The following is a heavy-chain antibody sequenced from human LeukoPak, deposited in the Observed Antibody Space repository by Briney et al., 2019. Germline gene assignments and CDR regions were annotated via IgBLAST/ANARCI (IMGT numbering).Heavy chain of an antibody. CDR3: ARASPYYYGSGSPFDP. CDR1: GGSFSGYY. J-gene: IGHJ5*02. CDR2: IYTSGST. Sequence: PSETLSLTCAVYGGSFSGYYWSWIRQPAGKGLEWIGRIYTSGSTNYNPSLKSRVTISVDTSKNQFSLKLSSVTAADTAVYYCARASPYYYGSGSPFDPWGQGTLVTVSS. V-gene: IGHV4-59*10. D-gene: IGHD3-10*01.